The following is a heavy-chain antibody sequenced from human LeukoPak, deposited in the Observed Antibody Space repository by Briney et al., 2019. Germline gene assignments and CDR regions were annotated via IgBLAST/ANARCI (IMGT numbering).Heavy chain of an antibody. D-gene: IGHD5-18*01. J-gene: IGHJ3*02. CDR2: INPCDDGT. CDR3: ARSEVATANGAFDI. CDR1: GYTFTSYY. V-gene: IGHV1-46*01. Sequence: ASLKVSCKASGYTFTSYYMHWVRQAPGQGLEWLGIINPCDDGTSYAQKYQGRVTMTRDTSTSTVYMELSSLRSEDTAVYYCARSEVATANGAFDIWGQGTMVTVSS.